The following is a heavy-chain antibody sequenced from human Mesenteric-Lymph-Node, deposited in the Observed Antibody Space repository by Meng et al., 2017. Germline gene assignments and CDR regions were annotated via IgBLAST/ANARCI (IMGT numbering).Heavy chain of an antibody. CDR2: FVNNVDT. Sequence: QVRLRRFGAEVKKPGASVRVSCEASGYTFASYGISWLRQAPGQGLEWMGWFVNNVDTYSAQKFRGRVTMTTDTHTSTAFMELRSLRSDDTAVYYCARGTPGRSYSDYWGQGTLVTVSS. CDR3: ARGTPGRSYSDY. V-gene: IGHV1-18*01. J-gene: IGHJ4*02. D-gene: IGHD3-10*01. CDR1: GYTFASYG.